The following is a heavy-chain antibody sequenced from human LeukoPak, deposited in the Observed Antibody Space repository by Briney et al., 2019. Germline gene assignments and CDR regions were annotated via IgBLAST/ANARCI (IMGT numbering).Heavy chain of an antibody. V-gene: IGHV4-59*12. CDR3: ARGLLTDNWNYAGRRWDYYYHYMDV. Sequence: SETLSLTCSVSGDSLSSEYWSCLRQPPGKRLEWSGYVSNIETTNYNLSHKSRVTITVDTSNNQFSLKLSSVTAADTAVYYCARGLLTDNWNYAGRRWDYYYHYMDVWGKGTTVTVSS. D-gene: IGHD1-7*01. J-gene: IGHJ6*03. CDR1: GDSLSSEY. CDR2: VSNIETT.